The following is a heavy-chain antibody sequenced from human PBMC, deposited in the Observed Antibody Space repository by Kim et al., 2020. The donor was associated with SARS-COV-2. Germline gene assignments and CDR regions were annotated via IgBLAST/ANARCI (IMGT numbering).Heavy chain of an antibody. CDR3: ARDQQQWLVLNAFDI. J-gene: IGHJ3*02. CDR2: INSDGSST. Sequence: GGSLRLSCAASGFTFSSYWMHWVRQAPGKGLVWVSRINSDGSSTSYADSVKGRFTISRDNAKNTLYLQMNSLRAEDTAVYYCARDQQQWLVLNAFDIWGQGTMVTVSS. D-gene: IGHD6-19*01. CDR1: GFTFSSYW. V-gene: IGHV3-74*01.